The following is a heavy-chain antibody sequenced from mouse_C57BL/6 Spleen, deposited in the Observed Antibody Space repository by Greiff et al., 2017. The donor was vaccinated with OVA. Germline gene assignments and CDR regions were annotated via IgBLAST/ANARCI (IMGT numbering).Heavy chain of an antibody. J-gene: IGHJ2*01. CDR1: GYTFTSYG. D-gene: IGHD1-1*01. CDR3: ASTYYYGSSYENY. Sequence: QVQLQQSGAELARPGASVKLSCKASGYTFTSYGISWVKQRTGQGLEWIGEIYPRSGNTYYNEKFKGKATLTADKSSSTAYMELRSLTSEDSAVYFCASTYYYGSSYENYWGQGTTLTVSS. V-gene: IGHV1-81*01. CDR2: IYPRSGNT.